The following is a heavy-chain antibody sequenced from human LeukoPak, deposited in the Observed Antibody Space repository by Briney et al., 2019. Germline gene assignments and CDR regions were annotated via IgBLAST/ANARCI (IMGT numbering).Heavy chain of an antibody. V-gene: IGHV3-7*04. Sequence: GGSLRLSCAASGFTFTNSWMSWVRQAPGKGLEWVANIKPDGSQKYYVDSVKGRFTISRDNAKNSLYLQMNSLRAEDTAAYYCARNYGGNSDHWGQGTRVTVSS. CDR2: IKPDGSQK. CDR1: GFTFTNSW. J-gene: IGHJ4*02. D-gene: IGHD4-23*01. CDR3: ARNYGGNSDH.